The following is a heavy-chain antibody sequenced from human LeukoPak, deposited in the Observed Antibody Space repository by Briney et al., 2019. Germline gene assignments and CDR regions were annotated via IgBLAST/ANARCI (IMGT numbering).Heavy chain of an antibody. CDR2: ISGSSSYI. V-gene: IGHV3-21*01. CDR3: ARDQGSVAGTTYNWFDP. Sequence: GGSLRLSCAASGFTFSSYSMNWIRQAPGKGLEWVSSISGSSSYIYYADSVKGRFTISRANAKSSLYLQMNSLRAEDTAVYYCARDQGSVAGTTYNWFDPWGQGTLVTVSS. D-gene: IGHD6-19*01. J-gene: IGHJ5*02. CDR1: GFTFSSYS.